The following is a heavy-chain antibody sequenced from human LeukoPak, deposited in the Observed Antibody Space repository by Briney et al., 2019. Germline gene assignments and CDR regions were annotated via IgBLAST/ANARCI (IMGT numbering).Heavy chain of an antibody. CDR3: VKTSLGYCSGGSCYVDY. V-gene: IGHV3-23*01. CDR2: VSGSGSST. Sequence: GGSLRLSCAASGFTFSSYAMSWVRQAPGKGPEWVSVVSGSGSSTYYVDSVKGRFTISRDNSKNTLYLQMSSLRAEDTAVYYCVKTSLGYCSGGSCYVDYWGQGTLVTVSS. D-gene: IGHD2-15*01. CDR1: GFTFSSYA. J-gene: IGHJ4*02.